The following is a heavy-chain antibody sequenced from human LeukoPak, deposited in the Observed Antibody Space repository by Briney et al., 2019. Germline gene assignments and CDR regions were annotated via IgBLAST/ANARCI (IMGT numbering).Heavy chain of an antibody. V-gene: IGHV3-21*01. CDR1: GFTFSSYS. CDR3: ARDPHYYYDSY. D-gene: IGHD3-22*01. Sequence: GGSLRLSCAASGFTFSSYSMNWVRQAPGKGLEWVPSISSSSSYIYYADSVKGRFTISRDNAKNSLYLQMNSLRAEDTAVYYCARDPHYYYDSYWGQGTLVTVSS. CDR2: ISSSSSYI. J-gene: IGHJ4*02.